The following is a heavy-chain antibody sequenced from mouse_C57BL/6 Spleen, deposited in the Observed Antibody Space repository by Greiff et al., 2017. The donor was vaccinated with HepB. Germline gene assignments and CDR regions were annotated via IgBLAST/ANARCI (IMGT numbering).Heavy chain of an antibody. CDR3: AREGQRYAMDY. Sequence: EVKLQESGPGMVKPSQSLSLTCTVTGYSITSGYDWHWIRHFPGNKLEWMGYISYSGSTNYNPSLKSRISITHDTSKNHFFLKLNSVTTEDTATYYCAREGQRYAMDYWGQGTSVTVSS. CDR1: GYSITSGYD. CDR2: ISYSGST. J-gene: IGHJ4*01. V-gene: IGHV3-1*01.